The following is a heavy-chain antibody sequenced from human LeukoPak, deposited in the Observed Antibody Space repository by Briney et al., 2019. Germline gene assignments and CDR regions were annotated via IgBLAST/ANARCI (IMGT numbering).Heavy chain of an antibody. D-gene: IGHD5-12*01. CDR1: GFTFSYYS. CDR2: INSISGEI. Sequence: GGSLRLSCVASGFTFSYYSMNWVRQAPGEGLEWVSYINSISGEIWYADSVKGRFTISRDDAKNSLYLQMNSLRDEDTAVYYCARDHGYAFDYWGQGTLVTVS. CDR3: ARDHGYAFDY. V-gene: IGHV3-48*02. J-gene: IGHJ4*02.